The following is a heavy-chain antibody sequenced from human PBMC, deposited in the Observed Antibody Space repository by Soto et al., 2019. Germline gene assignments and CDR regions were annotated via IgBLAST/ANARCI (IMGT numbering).Heavy chain of an antibody. D-gene: IGHD2-15*01. J-gene: IGHJ6*02. Sequence: SXKVSFKASGGTXTSYAIGLVRQAPGQGLEWMGGIIPIFCTANYAQKFQGRVTITADKSTRTAYMELSSLRSEETAVYYCERDLRDIVVVVAATPPTYYYYYGMDVWGQGTTGTVS. V-gene: IGHV1-69*06. CDR1: GGTXTSYA. CDR2: IIPIFCTA. CDR3: ERDLRDIVVVVAATPPTYYYYYGMDV.